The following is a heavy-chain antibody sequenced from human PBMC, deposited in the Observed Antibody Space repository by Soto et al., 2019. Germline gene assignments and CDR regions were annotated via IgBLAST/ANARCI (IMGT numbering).Heavy chain of an antibody. V-gene: IGHV4-59*02. CDR2: IYYSGST. D-gene: IGHD4-17*01. Sequence: QVQLQESGPGLVKPSETLSLTCTVSGGSVSSYYWSWIRQPPGKGLEWIGYIYYSGSTNYNPSLESRVXXXVXSSKNQFSLKLSSVTAADTAVYYCASNTYTYGDSNFWGQGTTVTVSS. CDR1: GGSVSSYY. J-gene: IGHJ6*02. CDR3: ASNTYTYGDSNF.